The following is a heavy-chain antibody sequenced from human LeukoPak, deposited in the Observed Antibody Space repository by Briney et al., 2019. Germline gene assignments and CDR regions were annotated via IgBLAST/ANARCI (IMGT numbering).Heavy chain of an antibody. Sequence: SETLSLTCTVSGGPISSYYWSWIRQPAGRGLEWNGRIYTSGSTNYNPSLKSRVTMSVDTSKNQFSLKLSSVTAADTAVYYCARSPRGATSRYYYYYYMDVWGKGTTVTVSS. CDR2: IYTSGST. CDR1: GGPISSYY. V-gene: IGHV4-4*07. D-gene: IGHD5-24*01. J-gene: IGHJ6*03. CDR3: ARSPRGATSRYYYYYYMDV.